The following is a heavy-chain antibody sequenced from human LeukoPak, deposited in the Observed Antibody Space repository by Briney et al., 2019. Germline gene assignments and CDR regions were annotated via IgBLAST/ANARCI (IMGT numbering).Heavy chain of an antibody. CDR1: GGTFSSYA. D-gene: IGHD3-16*02. J-gene: IGHJ4*02. CDR3: ATPYYDYVWGSYRFDY. CDR2: IIPIFGTA. V-gene: IGHV1-69*01. Sequence: SVKVSCKASGGTFSSYAISWVRQAPGQGLEWMGGIIPIFGTANYAQKFQGGVTITADESTSTAYMELSSLRSEDTAVYYCATPYYDYVWGSYRFDYWGQGTLVTVSS.